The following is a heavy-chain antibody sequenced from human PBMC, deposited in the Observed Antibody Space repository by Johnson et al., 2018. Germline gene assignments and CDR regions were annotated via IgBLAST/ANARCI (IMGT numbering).Heavy chain of an antibody. J-gene: IGHJ3*02. CDR2: INNDGSRT. D-gene: IGHD2-21*01. Sequence: VQLQESGGGLVQPGGFLRLSCGASGFTFSSHWMNWVRQVPGKGLVRVSRINNDGSRTIYAESVKGRFSVSRENANNTLYLHMKRLRAEDTAGYYCQRGGERGTFDIWGQGTMVTVSS. CDR1: GFTFSSHW. V-gene: IGHV3-74*01. CDR3: QRGGERGTFDI.